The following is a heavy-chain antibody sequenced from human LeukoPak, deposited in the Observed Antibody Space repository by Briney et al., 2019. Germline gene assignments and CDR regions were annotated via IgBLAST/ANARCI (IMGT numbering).Heavy chain of an antibody. CDR1: GFTFSIYG. CDR2: ISYDGSNK. Sequence: PGGSLRLSCAASGFTFSIYGMHWIRQAPGKGLEWVAVISYDGSNKHYADSVKGRFTISRDNSKNTLYLQMNSLRAEDTAVYYCAKDRRSSWSFDYWGQGALVTVSS. D-gene: IGHD6-13*01. CDR3: AKDRRSSWSFDY. J-gene: IGHJ4*02. V-gene: IGHV3-30*18.